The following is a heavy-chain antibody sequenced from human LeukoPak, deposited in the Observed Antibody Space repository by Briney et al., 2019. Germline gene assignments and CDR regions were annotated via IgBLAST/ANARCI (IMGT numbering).Heavy chain of an antibody. J-gene: IGHJ4*02. CDR1: GYTFTSYA. CDR3: ARDMDPFYYDSSGYPDY. Sequence: ASVKVSCKASGYTFTSYAMHWVRQAPGQRLEWMGWINAGNGNTKYSQKFQGRVTITRDTSASTAYMELSSLRSEDTAVYYCARDMDPFYYDSSGYPDYWGQGTLVTVSS. V-gene: IGHV1-3*01. CDR2: INAGNGNT. D-gene: IGHD3-22*01.